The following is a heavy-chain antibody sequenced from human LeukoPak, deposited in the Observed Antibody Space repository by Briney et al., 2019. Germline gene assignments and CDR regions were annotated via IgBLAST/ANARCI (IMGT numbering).Heavy chain of an antibody. D-gene: IGHD2/OR15-2a*01. J-gene: IGHJ4*02. Sequence: PGGSLRLSCVASGFIFSDYWMNWGRQVPGKGLEWVANINEDGSEQDYVDSVRGRFTISRDNAKNSLYLQMNSLRAEDTAVYYCASRESSMTRSHWGQGTLVTVSS. CDR3: ASRESSMTRSH. V-gene: IGHV3-7*01. CDR1: GFIFSDYW. CDR2: INEDGSEQ.